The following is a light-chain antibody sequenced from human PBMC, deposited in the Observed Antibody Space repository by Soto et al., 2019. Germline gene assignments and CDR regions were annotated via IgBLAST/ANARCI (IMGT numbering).Light chain of an antibody. J-gene: IGKJ1*01. CDR3: QQYYSYPRT. CDR1: QGISSY. Sequence: AIRMTQSPSSFSASTGDRVTITCRPSQGISSYLAWYQQKPGKAPKLLIYAASTLQSGVPSRFSGSGSGTDFTLTISCLQSEDFATYYCQQYYSYPRTFGQGTKVDIK. CDR2: AAS. V-gene: IGKV1-8*01.